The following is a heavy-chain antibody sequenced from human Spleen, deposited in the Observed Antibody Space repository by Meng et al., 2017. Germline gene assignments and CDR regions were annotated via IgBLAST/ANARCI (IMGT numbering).Heavy chain of an antibody. V-gene: IGHV3-48*03. CDR1: GFIFSNYE. D-gene: IGHD5-18*01. Sequence: GESLKISCVTSGFIFSNYEMCWVRQAPGKGLEWVSYISSSGRAIDYADSVKGRFTISRDNAKNSLYLQMNNVRAEDTAVYYCARYSYGYSYFDSWGLGTLVTVSS. CDR3: ARYSYGYSYFDS. CDR2: ISSSGRAI. J-gene: IGHJ4*01.